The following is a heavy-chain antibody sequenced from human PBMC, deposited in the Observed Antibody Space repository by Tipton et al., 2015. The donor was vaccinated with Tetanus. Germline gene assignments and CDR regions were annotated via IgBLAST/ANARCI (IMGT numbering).Heavy chain of an antibody. J-gene: IGHJ1*01. CDR2: IHSDSSVI. CDR1: GFTFYKEN. V-gene: IGHV3-48*01. CDR3: VRVWYSGSYRAEYFQH. D-gene: IGHD1-26*01. Sequence: SLRLSCAASGFTFYKENMNWARQAPGKGLEWLAYIHSDSSVIVYAASVKGRFTISRDNARKSLYLQMNSLRAEDMAVYYCVRVWYSGSYRAEYFQHWGQGTLVTVSS.